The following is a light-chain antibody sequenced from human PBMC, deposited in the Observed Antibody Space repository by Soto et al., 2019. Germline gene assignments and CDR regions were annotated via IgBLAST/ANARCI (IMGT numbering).Light chain of an antibody. CDR2: DVT. CDR3: CSYEGTYSV. V-gene: IGLV2-11*01. Sequence: QSVLTQPRSVSGSPGQSVTISCTGTSSDVGGYNYVSWYQQQPGKAPQLMIYDVTYRPSGVPDRFSGSKSGSTASLTISGLQAEDEADYYCCSYEGTYSVFGPGTKLTVL. J-gene: IGLJ1*01. CDR1: SSDVGGYNY.